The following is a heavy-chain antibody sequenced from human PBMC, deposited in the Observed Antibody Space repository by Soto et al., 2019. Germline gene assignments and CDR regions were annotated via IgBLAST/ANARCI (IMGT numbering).Heavy chain of an antibody. D-gene: IGHD3-16*01. V-gene: IGHV4-31*03. Sequence: SENLSLTCTVSGGSINRGGYYWSGIRQHPGKGLEWIGYIYYSGSTYYNPSLKSRVTISVDTSKNQFSLKLSSVTAADTAVYYCARDAYDYVWGKLPPSDYWGQATLVSVST. CDR2: IYYSGST. CDR1: GGSINRGGYY. CDR3: ARDAYDYVWGKLPPSDY. J-gene: IGHJ4*02.